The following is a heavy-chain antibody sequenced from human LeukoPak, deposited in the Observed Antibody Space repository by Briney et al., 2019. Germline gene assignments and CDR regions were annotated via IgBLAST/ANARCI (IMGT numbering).Heavy chain of an antibody. CDR3: AKSQGITIFSHYYGMDV. CDR2: IIPIFGTA. CDR1: GGTFSSYA. V-gene: IGHV1-69*06. Sequence: ASVKVSCKASGGTFSSYAISWVRQAPGQGLKWMGGIIPIFGTANYAQKFQGRVTITADKSTSTAYMELSSLRSEDTAVYYCAKSQGITIFSHYYGMDVWGKGTTVTVSS. J-gene: IGHJ6*04. D-gene: IGHD3-9*01.